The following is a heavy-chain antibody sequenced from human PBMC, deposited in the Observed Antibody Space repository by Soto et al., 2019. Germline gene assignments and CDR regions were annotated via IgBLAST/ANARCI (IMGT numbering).Heavy chain of an antibody. D-gene: IGHD1-26*01. CDR2: INSDGSIT. Sequence: EVQLVESGGGLVQPGGSLRLSCAASGFTFSSYWMHWVRQAPGKGLVWVSRINSDGSITSYADSVKGRFTISRDNAKNTLYLQMNSLRVEDTAVYYCAKGVGGKAFDIWGQGTMVTVSS. V-gene: IGHV3-74*01. CDR1: GFTFSSYW. CDR3: AKGVGGKAFDI. J-gene: IGHJ3*02.